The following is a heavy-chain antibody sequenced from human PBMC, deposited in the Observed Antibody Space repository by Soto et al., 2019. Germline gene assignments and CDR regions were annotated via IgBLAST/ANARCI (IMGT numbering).Heavy chain of an antibody. J-gene: IGHJ5*02. D-gene: IGHD3-3*01. Sequence: GGSLRLSCAASGFTFSSYAMSRVRQAPGKGLEWVSAISGSGGSTYYADSVKGRFTISRDNSKNTLYLQMNSLRAEDTAVYYCAKDRNYDFWSGYHNWFDPWGQGTLVTVSS. CDR2: ISGSGGST. V-gene: IGHV3-23*01. CDR3: AKDRNYDFWSGYHNWFDP. CDR1: GFTFSSYA.